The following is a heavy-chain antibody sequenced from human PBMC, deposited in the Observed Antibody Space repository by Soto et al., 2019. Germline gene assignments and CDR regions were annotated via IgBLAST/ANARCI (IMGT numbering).Heavy chain of an antibody. CDR3: ARVWWYLGWYFDL. J-gene: IGHJ2*01. V-gene: IGHV4-30-4*01. Sequence: QVQLQESGPGLVKPSQTLSLTCTVSGGSISSGDYYWSWIRQPPGKGLEWIGYIYYSGSTYYNPSLKSRVTTSVDTSKNQCSLKLSSVTAADTAVYYCARVWWYLGWYFDLWGRGTLVTVSS. D-gene: IGHD2-15*01. CDR1: GGSISSGDYY. CDR2: IYYSGST.